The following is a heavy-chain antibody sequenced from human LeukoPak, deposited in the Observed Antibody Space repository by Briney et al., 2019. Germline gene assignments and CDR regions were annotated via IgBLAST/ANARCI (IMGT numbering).Heavy chain of an antibody. Sequence: RSGGSLILSCAASGFTFSSYWMHWVRQAPGKGLVWVSRINSDGSITTYADSVRGRFIISRDNAKSTLYLQMNSLRAEDTAVYYCASSTQISKYADYWGQGALVTVSS. CDR2: INSDGSIT. D-gene: IGHD2-2*01. V-gene: IGHV3-74*01. CDR3: ASSTQISKYADY. CDR1: GFTFSSYW. J-gene: IGHJ4*02.